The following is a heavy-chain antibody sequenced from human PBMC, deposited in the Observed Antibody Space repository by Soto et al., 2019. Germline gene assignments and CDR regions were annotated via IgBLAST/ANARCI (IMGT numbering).Heavy chain of an antibody. CDR3: ARPTDYHYGMQV. J-gene: IGHJ6*02. CDR1: GYSFAKYW. Sequence: KSGESLKISCRGSGYSFAKYWIGWVRQMPGKGLELVGIIYPDESDIKYSPSFQGQVTISADKPINTAYLQWTSLKASDTAIYFCARPTDYHYGMQVWGQGTTVTVSS. CDR2: IYPDESDI. D-gene: IGHD4-17*01. V-gene: IGHV5-51*04.